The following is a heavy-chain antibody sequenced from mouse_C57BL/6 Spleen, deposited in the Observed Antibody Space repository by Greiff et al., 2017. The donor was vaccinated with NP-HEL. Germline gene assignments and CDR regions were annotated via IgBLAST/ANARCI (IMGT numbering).Heavy chain of an antibody. CDR2: IDPENGDT. Sequence: EVQLQQSGAELVRPGASVKLSCTASGFNIKDDYMHWVKQRPEQGLEWIGWIDPENGDTEYASKFQGKATITADTSSNTAYLQLSSLTSEDTAVYYCKGLGNGFHWGQGTLVTVSA. D-gene: IGHD2-2*01. V-gene: IGHV14-4*01. J-gene: IGHJ3*01. CDR1: GFNIKDDY. CDR3: KGLGNGFH.